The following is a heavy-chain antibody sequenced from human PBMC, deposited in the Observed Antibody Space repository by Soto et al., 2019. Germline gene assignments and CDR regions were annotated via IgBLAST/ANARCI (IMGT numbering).Heavy chain of an antibody. V-gene: IGHV4-34*01. Sequence: WIRQQKKKRLEWIGEINHSGSTNYNPSLKSRVTISVDTSKNQFSLKLSSVTAADTAVYYCARGYGSGWYLISCNWFDSWGQGTLVTVSS. D-gene: IGHD6-19*01. J-gene: IGHJ5*01. CDR2: INHSGST. CDR3: ARGYGSGWYLISCNWFDS.